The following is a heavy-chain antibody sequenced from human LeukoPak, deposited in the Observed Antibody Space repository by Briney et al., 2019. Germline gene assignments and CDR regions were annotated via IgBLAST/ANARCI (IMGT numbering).Heavy chain of an antibody. Sequence: GGSLRLSCVASGFAVGSNYMSWVRQAPGKGLEWVSLIYSGGAIRYADSAKGRFTISRDSSKNTLFLQMNDLTVEDTARYYCARRPGNWGQGILVTVSS. J-gene: IGHJ4*02. D-gene: IGHD1-14*01. CDR3: ARRPGN. V-gene: IGHV3-53*01. CDR1: GFAVGSNY. CDR2: IYSGGAI.